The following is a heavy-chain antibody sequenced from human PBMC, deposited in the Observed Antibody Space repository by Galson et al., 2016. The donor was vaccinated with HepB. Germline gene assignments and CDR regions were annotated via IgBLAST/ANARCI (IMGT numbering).Heavy chain of an antibody. D-gene: IGHD3-10*01. CDR2: VTWNSGSM. CDR3: AKDLSRGSGSYYSRYYYYGVDV. J-gene: IGHJ6*02. V-gene: IGHV3-9*01. Sequence: LRLSCATSGFNFDDYAMHWVRQGPGKGLEWVSSVTWNSGSMGYADSVKGRFTISRDNAKTSLYLQMNSLRPEDTALYYCAKDLSRGSGSYYSRYYYYGVDVWGRGTTVTVSS. CDR1: GFNFDDYA.